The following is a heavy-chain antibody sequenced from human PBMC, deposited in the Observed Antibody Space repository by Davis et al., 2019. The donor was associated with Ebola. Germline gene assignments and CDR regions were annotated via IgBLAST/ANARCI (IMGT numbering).Heavy chain of an antibody. CDR2: IVVGSGNT. V-gene: IGHV1-58*02. Sequence: SVKVSCKASGFTFTRSAMQWVRQARGQRLEWIGWIVVGSGNTNYAQKFQERVTMTRDTSTSTAYMELSSLRSEDTAVYYCTTSDYSSGWYRWNYYYGMDVWGQGTTVTVSS. J-gene: IGHJ6*02. CDR3: TTSDYSSGWYRWNYYYGMDV. D-gene: IGHD6-19*01. CDR1: GFTFTRSA.